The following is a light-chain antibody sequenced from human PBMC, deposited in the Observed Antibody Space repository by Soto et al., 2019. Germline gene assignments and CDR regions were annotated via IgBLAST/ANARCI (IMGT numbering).Light chain of an antibody. CDR1: QDISNY. J-gene: IGKJ5*01. CDR2: DAS. V-gene: IGKV1-33*01. Sequence: DIQMTQSPSSLSASVGDRVTITGQASQDISNYLNWYQQKPGKAPKLLIYDASNLETGVPSRFSGSGSGTDVTFTISSLQPEDIATYYCQQYDNLPVTFGQGTRLEIK. CDR3: QQYDNLPVT.